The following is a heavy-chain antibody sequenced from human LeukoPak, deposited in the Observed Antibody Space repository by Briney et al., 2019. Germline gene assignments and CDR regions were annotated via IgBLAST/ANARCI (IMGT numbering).Heavy chain of an antibody. CDR3: ANEIRPNDY. Sequence: GGSLRLSCAASEFDFSTHAMTWVRQAPGKGLEWVSAISISGTKAYYADSVKGRFTISRDNSKNTLYLQMYSLRAEDTAVYYCANEIRPNDYWGQGTLVTVSS. V-gene: IGHV3-23*01. CDR2: ISISGTKA. J-gene: IGHJ4*02. CDR1: EFDFSTHA. D-gene: IGHD4-17*01.